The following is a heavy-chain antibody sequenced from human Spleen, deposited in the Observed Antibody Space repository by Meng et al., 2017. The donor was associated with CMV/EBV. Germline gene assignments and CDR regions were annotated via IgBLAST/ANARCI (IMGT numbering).Heavy chain of an antibody. CDR2: INPNSGGT. D-gene: IGHD2-2*01. V-gene: IGHV1-2*02. CDR3: ARGPRYCSSTSCWRYYYYGMDV. CDR1: GYTFTSNY. J-gene: IGHJ6*02. Sequence: ASVKVSCKASGYTFTSNYMHWVRQAPGQGLEWMGWINPNSGGTNYAQKFQGRVTMTRDTSISTAYMELSRLRSDDTAVYYCARGPRYCSSTSCWRYYYYGMDVWGQGTTVTVSS.